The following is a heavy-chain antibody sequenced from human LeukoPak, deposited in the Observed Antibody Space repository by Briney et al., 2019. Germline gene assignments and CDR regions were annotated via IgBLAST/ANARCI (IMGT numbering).Heavy chain of an antibody. Sequence: GGSLRLSCAASGFTFSSYSMNWVRQAPGKGLEWVSYISSSSSTIYYADSVKGRFTISRDNAKNSLYLQMNSLRAEDTAVYYCARDPILQRRSGWTYFDYWGQGTLVTVSS. V-gene: IGHV3-48*01. CDR3: ARDPILQRRSGWTYFDY. J-gene: IGHJ4*02. CDR2: ISSSSSTI. D-gene: IGHD6-19*01. CDR1: GFTFSSYS.